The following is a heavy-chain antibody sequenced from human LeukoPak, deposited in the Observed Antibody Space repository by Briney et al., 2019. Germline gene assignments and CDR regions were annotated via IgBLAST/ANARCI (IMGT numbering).Heavy chain of an antibody. J-gene: IGHJ4*02. Sequence: GGSLRLSCAASGFTFSSYWMSWVRQAPGKGLEWVANIKQDGSEKYYVDSVKGRFTISRDNAKNSLYLQMNSLRAEDTAVYYCASKYSSSWYFYFDYWGQGTLVTVSS. D-gene: IGHD6-13*01. CDR1: GFTFSSYW. V-gene: IGHV3-7*01. CDR2: IKQDGSEK. CDR3: ASKYSSSWYFYFDY.